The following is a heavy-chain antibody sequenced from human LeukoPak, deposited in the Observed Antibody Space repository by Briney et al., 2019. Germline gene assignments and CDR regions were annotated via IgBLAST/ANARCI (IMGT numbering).Heavy chain of an antibody. J-gene: IGHJ1*01. CDR1: GYTFTSYG. CDR3: ASTYDPGYLQH. D-gene: IGHD3-22*01. Sequence: ASVKVSCKASGYTFTSYGISWVRQAPGQVLVWMGWISAYNGNTNYAQKLQGRVTMTTDTSTSTAYMELRSLRSDDTAVYYCASTYDPGYLQHWGQGTLVTVSS. V-gene: IGHV1-18*01. CDR2: ISAYNGNT.